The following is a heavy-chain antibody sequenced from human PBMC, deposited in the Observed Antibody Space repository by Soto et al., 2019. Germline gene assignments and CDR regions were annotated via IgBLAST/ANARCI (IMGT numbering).Heavy chain of an antibody. V-gene: IGHV1-69*06. Sequence: HVQLIQSGAEVTKPGSSVRVSCKASGGSFSTYVITWVRQAPGQGLEWMGGIIPIFGAPNYAQKFQGRVTITADKSTDTAYMDLISLRSEDTAVYYCVREMSSSWYAAFDLWGPGTMVTVSS. D-gene: IGHD6-13*01. CDR2: IIPIFGAP. CDR1: GGSFSTYV. CDR3: VREMSSSWYAAFDL. J-gene: IGHJ3*01.